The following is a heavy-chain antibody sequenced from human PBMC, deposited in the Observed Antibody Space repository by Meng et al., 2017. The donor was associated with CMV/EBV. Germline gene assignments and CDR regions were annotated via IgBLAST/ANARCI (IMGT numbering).Heavy chain of an antibody. CDR2: MNPNSGNT. CDR1: GYTFTSYD. V-gene: IGHV1-8*03. Sequence: ASVKVSCKASGYTFTSYDINWVRQATGQGLEWMGWMNPNSGNTGYAQKFQGRVTITRNTSISTAYMELSSLRSEDTAVYYCARRSVVVPAAPWTYYDFWSGYYTEGYYYYGMDVWGQGTTVTV. CDR3: ARRSVVVPAAPWTYYDFWSGYYTEGYYYYGMDV. J-gene: IGHJ6*02. D-gene: IGHD3-3*01.